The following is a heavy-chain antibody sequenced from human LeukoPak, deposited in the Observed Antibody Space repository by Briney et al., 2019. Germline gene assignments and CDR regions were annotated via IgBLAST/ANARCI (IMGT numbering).Heavy chain of an antibody. V-gene: IGHV3-23*01. Sequence: GGSLRLSCAASGSTSSSYAMSWVRQAPGKGLEWVSDISGGGATTFYADSVKGRFTISRDNSKNTLYLQLGSLRAEDTAVYYCAKSTGYSTTGRDFDSWGRGTLVTVSS. CDR2: ISGGGATT. D-gene: IGHD6-13*01. CDR3: AKSTGYSTTGRDFDS. CDR1: GSTSSSYA. J-gene: IGHJ4*02.